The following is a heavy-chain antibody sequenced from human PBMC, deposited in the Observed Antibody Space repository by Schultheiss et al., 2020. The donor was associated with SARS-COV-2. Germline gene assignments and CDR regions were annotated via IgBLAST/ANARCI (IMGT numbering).Heavy chain of an antibody. V-gene: IGHV1-69*05. CDR3: ARTPVMGSSRYWYFDL. D-gene: IGHD2-8*01. Sequence: SVKVSCKASGGTFSSYAITWVRQAPGQGLEWMGGIIPIFGTTNYAQKFQGRVTMTTETSTSTAYLELRSLRSDDTAVYYCARTPVMGSSRYWYFDLWGRGTLVTVSS. CDR1: GGTFSSYA. CDR2: IIPIFGTT. J-gene: IGHJ2*01.